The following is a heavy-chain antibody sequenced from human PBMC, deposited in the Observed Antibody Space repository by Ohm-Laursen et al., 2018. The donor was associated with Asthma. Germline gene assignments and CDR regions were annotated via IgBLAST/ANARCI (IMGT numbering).Heavy chain of an antibody. J-gene: IGHJ6*02. CDR3: ARLGCSSTSCSEYYYYGMDV. CDR1: GFTFSSYW. Sequence: GSLRLSCAASGFTFSSYWMSWVRQAPGKGLEWLSIVSGLDSGAHTYYADSVKGRFTISRDNAKNSLYLQMNSLRAEDTAVYYCARLGCSSTSCSEYYYYGMDVWGQGTTVTVSS. CDR2: VSGLDSGAHT. D-gene: IGHD2-2*01. V-gene: IGHV3-21*04.